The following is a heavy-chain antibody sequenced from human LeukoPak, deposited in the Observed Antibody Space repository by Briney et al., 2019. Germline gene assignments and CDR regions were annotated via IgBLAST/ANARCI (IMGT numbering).Heavy chain of an antibody. J-gene: IGHJ4*02. CDR1: GFTFSSYT. V-gene: IGHV3-21*01. D-gene: IGHD3-22*01. CDR2: ISSSSTNI. CDR3: ARGASGAYYVDY. Sequence: GESLRLSCAASGFTFSSYTMNWVRQAPGKGLEWVSCISSSSTNIYYADSVKGRFTISRDNAKNSLYLQMNSLRAEDTAVYYCARGASGAYYVDYWGQGTLVTVSS.